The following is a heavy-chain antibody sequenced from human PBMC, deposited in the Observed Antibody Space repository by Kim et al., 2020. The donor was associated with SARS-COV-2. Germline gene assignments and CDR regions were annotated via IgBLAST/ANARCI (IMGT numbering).Heavy chain of an antibody. Sequence: YAKSAKGRFTISRDNTKNTQYLQMNSLRAEDTAVYYCAKETGDLWLGDVWGQGTTVTVSS. CDR3: AKETGDLWLGDV. J-gene: IGHJ6*02. D-gene: IGHD3-10*01. V-gene: IGHV3-23*01.